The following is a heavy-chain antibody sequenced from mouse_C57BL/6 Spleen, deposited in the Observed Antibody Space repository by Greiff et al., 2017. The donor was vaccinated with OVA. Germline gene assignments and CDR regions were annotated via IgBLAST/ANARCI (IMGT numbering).Heavy chain of an antibody. CDR2: IDPENGDT. CDR3: TRDSSGYGAY. V-gene: IGHV14-4*01. CDR1: GFNIKDDY. Sequence: VQLQQSGAELVRPGASVKLSCTASGFNIKDDYMHWVKQRPEQGLEWIGWIDPENGDTEYASKFQGKATITADTSSNTAYLQLSSLTSEDTAVYYRTRDSSGYGAYWGQGTLVTVSA. D-gene: IGHD3-2*02. J-gene: IGHJ3*01.